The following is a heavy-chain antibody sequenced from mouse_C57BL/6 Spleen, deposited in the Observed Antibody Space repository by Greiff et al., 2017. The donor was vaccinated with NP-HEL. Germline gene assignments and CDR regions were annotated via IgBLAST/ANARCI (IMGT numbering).Heavy chain of an antibody. CDR2: IDPETGGT. CDR1: GYTFTDYE. D-gene: IGHD1-1*01. V-gene: IGHV1-15*01. J-gene: IGHJ4*01. CDR3: TRRGLRHAMDY. Sequence: QVHVKQSGAELVRPGASVTLSCKASGYTFTDYEMHWVKQTPVHGLEWIGAIDPETGGTAYNQKFKGKAILTADKYSSTAYMELRSLTSEDSAVYYCTRRGLRHAMDYWGQGTSVTVSS.